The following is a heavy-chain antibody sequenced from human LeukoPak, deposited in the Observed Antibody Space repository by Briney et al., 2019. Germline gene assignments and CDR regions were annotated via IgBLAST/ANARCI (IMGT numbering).Heavy chain of an antibody. V-gene: IGHV3-33*01. Sequence: GGSLRLSCAASGFTFSSYGMHWVRQAPGKGLEWVAVIWYDGSNKYYADSVKGRFTISRDNSKNTLYLQMNSLRAEDTGVYYCARPRYTAAYDLWGQGTMVTVSS. CDR1: GFTFSSYG. CDR3: ARPRYTAAYDL. J-gene: IGHJ3*01. D-gene: IGHD3-16*02. CDR2: IWYDGSNK.